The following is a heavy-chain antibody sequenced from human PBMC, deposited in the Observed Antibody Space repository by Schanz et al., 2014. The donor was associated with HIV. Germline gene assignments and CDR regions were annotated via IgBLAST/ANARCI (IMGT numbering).Heavy chain of an antibody. D-gene: IGHD3-3*01. V-gene: IGHV3-30*03. CDR1: GFIFSNYG. J-gene: IGHJ4*02. CDR3: ARGLLDHDFWSGWYTHYFDY. CDR2: ISYDGSNK. Sequence: VQLVESGGGVVQPGRSLRLSCAVSGFIFSNYGMHWVRQAPGKGLEWVAVISYDGSNKYYADSVKGRFTIARDNSKNTLYLQMSSLRAEDTAVYYCARGLLDHDFWSGWYTHYFDYWGQGTLVTVSS.